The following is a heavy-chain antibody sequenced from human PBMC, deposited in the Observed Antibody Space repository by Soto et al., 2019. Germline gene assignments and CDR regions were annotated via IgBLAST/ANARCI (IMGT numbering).Heavy chain of an antibody. CDR1: GGTIRIGGYF. V-gene: IGHV4-31*03. Sequence: PSETLSLTCTVSGGTIRIGGYFLSWVRQQPGKGLEWIGHIYYGGGTSYNPTLESRVAMSVDTSKNELTLKVNSVTAADKAIYYCARFAKEENPKLEYGYAIDFWGRGTMITVSS. CDR2: IYYGGGT. J-gene: IGHJ4*02. D-gene: IGHD6-6*01. CDR3: ARFAKEENPKLEYGYAIDF.